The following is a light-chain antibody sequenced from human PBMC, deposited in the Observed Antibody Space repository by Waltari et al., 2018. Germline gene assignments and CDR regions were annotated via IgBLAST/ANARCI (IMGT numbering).Light chain of an antibody. V-gene: IGLV2-23*02. CDR1: VHDVGHYKM. Sequence: QSALTQPASVSGSPGQSITISCHGTVHDVGHYKMLSWYQQQPGKVPKLILYEVNKRPSGVSNRFSGSKSANTASLTISGLQAEDEADYYCCSYTGNSASEFGGGTKLIVL. CDR3: CSYTGNSASE. J-gene: IGLJ3*02. CDR2: EVN.